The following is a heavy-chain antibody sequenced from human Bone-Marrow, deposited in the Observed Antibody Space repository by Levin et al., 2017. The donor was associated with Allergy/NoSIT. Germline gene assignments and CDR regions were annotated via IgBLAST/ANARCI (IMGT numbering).Heavy chain of an antibody. D-gene: IGHD6-13*01. J-gene: IGHJ6*02. V-gene: IGHV3-30*04. CDR2: ISYDGSNK. CDR1: GFTFSSYA. Sequence: GGSLRLSCAASGFTFSSYAMHWVRQAPGKGLEWVAVISYDGSNKYYADSVKGRFTISRDNSKNTLYLQMNSLRAEDTAVYYCARGSFSSSYYYGMDVWGQGTTVTVSS. CDR3: ARGSFSSSYYYGMDV.